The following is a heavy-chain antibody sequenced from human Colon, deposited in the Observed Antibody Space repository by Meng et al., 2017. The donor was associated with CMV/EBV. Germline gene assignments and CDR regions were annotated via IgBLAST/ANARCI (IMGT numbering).Heavy chain of an antibody. V-gene: IGHV3-23*01. Sequence: GGSLRLSCSASGFTFNNFDISWVRQAPGKGLEWVSSIGGGGVNAYYTEAVKGRFTISRDNSRNTLYLELSSLRDDDTAVYFCAKGADYLNFWSGYAYWGQGTLVTVSS. CDR3: AKGADYLNFWSGYAY. D-gene: IGHD3-3*01. CDR2: IGGGGVNA. J-gene: IGHJ4*02. CDR1: GFTFNNFD.